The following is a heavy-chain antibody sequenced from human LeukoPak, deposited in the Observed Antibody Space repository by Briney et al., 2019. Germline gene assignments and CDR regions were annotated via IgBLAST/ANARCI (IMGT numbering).Heavy chain of an antibody. CDR1: GYSIRGDDY. CDR3: ARNRSVTTTPGFDH. V-gene: IGHV4-38-2*01. D-gene: IGHD4-17*01. J-gene: IGHJ4*02. CDR2: IYHSGST. Sequence: PSETLSLTCAVSGYSIRGDDYWGWIRPSPGKGLEWIGNIYHSGSTHYNPSLKSRVTISVDTSKNQFSLMLNSVTAADTAVYYCARNRSVTTTPGFDHWGQGTLVTVCS.